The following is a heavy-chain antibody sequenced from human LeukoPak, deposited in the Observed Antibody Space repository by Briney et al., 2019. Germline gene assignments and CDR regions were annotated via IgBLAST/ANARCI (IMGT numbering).Heavy chain of an antibody. Sequence: SETLSLTCDVSGDSISSIYYYWGWIRQPPGKGLEWIGNIYYGGSTYYSPSLRRRVTISVDTSRNQFSLKVNSVTAADTAIYYCARHRGYSSAIGYWGQGALVTVSS. V-gene: IGHV4-39*01. J-gene: IGHJ4*02. CDR1: GDSISSIYYY. CDR3: ARHRGYSSAIGY. CDR2: IYYGGST. D-gene: IGHD3-10*01.